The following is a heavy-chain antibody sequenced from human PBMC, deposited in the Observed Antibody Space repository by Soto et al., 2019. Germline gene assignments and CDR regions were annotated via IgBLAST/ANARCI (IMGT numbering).Heavy chain of an antibody. CDR3: ARPTDNYYDSSGYPY. CDR2: ITPIFGTA. D-gene: IGHD3-22*01. J-gene: IGHJ4*02. V-gene: IGHV1-69*13. CDR1: GGTFSSYA. Sequence: SVKVSCQASGGTFSSYAISWVRQAPVQGLEWMGGITPIFGTANYAQKFQGRVTITADESTSTAYMELSSLRSEDTAVYYCARPTDNYYDSSGYPYWGQGTLVTVSS.